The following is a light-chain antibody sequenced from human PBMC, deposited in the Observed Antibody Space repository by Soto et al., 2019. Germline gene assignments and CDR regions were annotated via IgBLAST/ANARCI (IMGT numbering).Light chain of an antibody. CDR1: QSVSSN. Sequence: EIVMTQSPATLSASPGERATLSCTASQSVSSNLAWYQQKPGQAPRLLIYGASTRATGIPARFSGSGSGTEFTLTISSLESEDFEVYFYQEYNNWPPMNTFGQGAKLEIK. CDR2: GAS. CDR3: QEYNNWPPMNT. J-gene: IGKJ2*01. V-gene: IGKV3-15*01.